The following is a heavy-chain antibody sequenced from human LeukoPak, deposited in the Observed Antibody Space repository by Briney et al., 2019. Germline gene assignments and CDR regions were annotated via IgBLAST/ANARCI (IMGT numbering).Heavy chain of an antibody. J-gene: IGHJ6*03. Sequence: SQTLSLTCTVSGDSISSSDYYWAWIRQPPGKGLEWIGSVYQSGSTYYNPSLKGRATISVDTSKSQFSLKLISVTAADTAVYYCAGAVDTMVRGVGWAPTFGHHYYMDVWGKGTTVTISS. CDR3: AGAVDTMVRGVGWAPTFGHHYYMDV. V-gene: IGHV4-39*07. CDR2: VYQSGST. CDR1: GDSISSSDYY. D-gene: IGHD3-10*01.